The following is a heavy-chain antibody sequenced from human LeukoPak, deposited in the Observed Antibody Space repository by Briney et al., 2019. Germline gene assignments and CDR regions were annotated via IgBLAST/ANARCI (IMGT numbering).Heavy chain of an antibody. Sequence: GASVKLSCNASGAAFSISSISWVRHGPGQGLEWVGGIIPIFGTANYAQKFQGRVTITTDESTSTAYMELSSLRSDDTAVYYCARSPCGYNNYYYYYMDVWGKGTTVTVSS. V-gene: IGHV1-69*05. D-gene: IGHD5-24*01. CDR1: GAAFSISS. CDR3: ARSPCGYNNYYYYYMDV. CDR2: IIPIFGTA. J-gene: IGHJ6*03.